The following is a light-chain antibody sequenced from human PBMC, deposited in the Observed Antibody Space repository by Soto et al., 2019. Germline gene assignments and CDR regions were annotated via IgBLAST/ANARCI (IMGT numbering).Light chain of an antibody. CDR3: CSYAGDSTWV. CDR2: EAT. Sequence: QSVLTQPASVSGSPGQSITISCTGSTSDVGSYIFVSWYQQHPGKAPKLMIYEATKRPSGVSNRFSGSQSGNTASLTISGLQAEDEGDYHCCSYAGDSTWVFGGGTQLTVL. J-gene: IGLJ3*02. CDR1: TSDVGSYIF. V-gene: IGLV2-23*01.